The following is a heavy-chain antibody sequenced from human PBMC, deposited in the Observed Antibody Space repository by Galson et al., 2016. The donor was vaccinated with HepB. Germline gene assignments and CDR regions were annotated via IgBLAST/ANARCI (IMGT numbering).Heavy chain of an antibody. D-gene: IGHD3-10*01. J-gene: IGHJ5*02. CDR2: IVPSGGGT. V-gene: IGHV1-46*01. CDR3: ARGGGSASS. CDR1: GHSLTRHY. Sequence: SVKVSCKESGHSLTRHYLHWVRQAPGQGLEWVGIIVPSGGGTNYAQKVKGRVTMTRDTSTSTVYMELSSLSSEDTAVYYCARGGGSASSWGQGTLVLVS.